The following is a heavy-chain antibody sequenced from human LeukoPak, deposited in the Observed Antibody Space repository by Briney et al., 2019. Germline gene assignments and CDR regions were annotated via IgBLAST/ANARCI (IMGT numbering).Heavy chain of an antibody. J-gene: IGHJ6*03. V-gene: IGHV1-2*02. D-gene: IGHD5-24*01. Sequence: GASVKVSCKASGYTFTGYYMHWVRQAPGQGLEWMGWINPNSGGTNYAQKFQGRVTMTRDTSISTVYMELSRLRSDDTAVYFCARWLQLHYYYYMDVWGKGTTVTVSS. CDR1: GYTFTGYY. CDR2: INPNSGGT. CDR3: ARWLQLHYYYYMDV.